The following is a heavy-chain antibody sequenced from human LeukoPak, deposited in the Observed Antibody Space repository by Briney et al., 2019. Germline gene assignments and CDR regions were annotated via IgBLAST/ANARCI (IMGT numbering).Heavy chain of an antibody. CDR2: INPSGGST. J-gene: IGHJ3*02. CDR3: ARDRSGAFDI. D-gene: IGHD3-10*01. V-gene: IGHV1-46*01. CDR1: GYTFTGYY. Sequence: ASVKVSCKASGYTFTGYYMHWVRQAPGQGLEWMGIINPSGGSTSYAQKFQGRVTMTRDMSTSTVYMELSSLRSEDTAVYYCARDRSGAFDIWGQGTMVTVSS.